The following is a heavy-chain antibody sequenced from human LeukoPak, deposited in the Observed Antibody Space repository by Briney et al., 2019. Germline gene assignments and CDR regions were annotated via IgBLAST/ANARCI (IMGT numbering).Heavy chain of an antibody. CDR2: ISSSGSTI. V-gene: IGHV3-11*04. J-gene: IGHJ6*04. D-gene: IGHD2-2*01. Sequence: PGGSLRLSCAASGFTFSDYYMSWIRQAPGRGLEWVSYISSSGSTIYYADSMTGRFTISRDNAKNSLYLQMNSLRAEDTAIYYCARENWDIVAVPMDVWGKGTTVTVSS. CDR3: ARENWDIVAVPMDV. CDR1: GFTFSDYY.